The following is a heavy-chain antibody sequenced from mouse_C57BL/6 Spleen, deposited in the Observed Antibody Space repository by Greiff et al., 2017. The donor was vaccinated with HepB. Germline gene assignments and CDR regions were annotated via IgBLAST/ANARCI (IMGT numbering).Heavy chain of an antibody. V-gene: IGHV8-12*01. D-gene: IGHD1-1*01. J-gene: IGHJ1*03. CDR3: ARRGEEFGGLLRYQLYFDV. CDR2: IYWDDDK. Sequence: QVQLKQSGPGILQSSQTLSLTCSFSGFSLSTSGMGVSWIRQPSGKGLEWLAHIYWDDDKRYNPSLKSRLTISKDTSRNQVFLKITSVDTADTATYYCARRGEEFGGLLRYQLYFDVWGTGTTVTVSS. CDR1: GFSLSTSGMG.